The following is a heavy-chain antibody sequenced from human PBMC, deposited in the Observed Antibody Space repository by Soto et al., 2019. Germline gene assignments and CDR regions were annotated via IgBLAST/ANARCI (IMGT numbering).Heavy chain of an antibody. CDR1: GGTFSSYA. CDR2: IIPIFGTA. D-gene: IGHD2-8*01. J-gene: IGHJ5*02. CDR3: ARGPGYCTNGVCYTYWFDP. V-gene: IGHV1-69*01. Sequence: QVQLVQSGAEVKKPGSSVKVSCKASGGTFSSYAISWVRQAPGQGLEWMGGIIPIFGTAHYAEKFQGRVTITADESTSTAYMELSSLRSEDTAVYYCARGPGYCTNGVCYTYWFDPWGQGTLVTVSS.